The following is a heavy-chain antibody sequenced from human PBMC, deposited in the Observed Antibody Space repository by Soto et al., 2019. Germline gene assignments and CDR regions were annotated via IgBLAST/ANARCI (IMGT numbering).Heavy chain of an antibody. CDR3: AKDKPGTTSFDC. V-gene: IGHV3-23*01. CDR1: GFTFSTYA. J-gene: IGHJ4*02. D-gene: IGHD1-1*01. CDR2: ISERGDTT. Sequence: EVQLLESEGGLIQPGGSLRLSCAASGFTFSTYAMTWVRQAPGKGLEWVSGISERGDTTHYADSVKGRFTISRDTSKNTLYLQVNALRADDTAVYYCAKDKPGTTSFDCWGQGTLVTVSS.